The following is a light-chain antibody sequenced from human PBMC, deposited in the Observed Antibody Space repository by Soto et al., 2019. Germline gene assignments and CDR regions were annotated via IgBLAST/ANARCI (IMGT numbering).Light chain of an antibody. Sequence: QSVLTQPPSVSGAPGQRVTISCTGSSSNIGAGYDVHWYQQRPGTAPKLLIYGNKNRPSGVPDRFSGSKSGTSASLAITGLQAEDEDDYYCQYYASSLSVSYVFGTGTKLTVL. CDR3: QYYASSLSVSYV. V-gene: IGLV1-40*01. J-gene: IGLJ1*01. CDR2: GNK. CDR1: SSNIGAGYD.